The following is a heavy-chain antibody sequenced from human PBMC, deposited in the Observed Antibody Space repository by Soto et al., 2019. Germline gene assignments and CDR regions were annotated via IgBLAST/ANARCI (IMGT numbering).Heavy chain of an antibody. J-gene: IGHJ3*02. CDR1: GGSISSGGYS. D-gene: IGHD3-22*01. CDR3: ASASDGVVITTEPAFDI. CDR2: IYHSGST. V-gene: IGHV4-30-2*01. Sequence: SETLSLTCAVSGGSISSGGYSWSWIRQPPGKGLEWIGYIYHSGSTYYNPSLKSRVTISVDRSKNQFSLKLSSVTAADTAVYYCASASDGVVITTEPAFDIWGQGTMVTVS.